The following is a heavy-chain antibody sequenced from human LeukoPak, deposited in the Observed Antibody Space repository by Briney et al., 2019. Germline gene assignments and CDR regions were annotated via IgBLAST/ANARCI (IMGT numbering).Heavy chain of an antibody. D-gene: IGHD2-15*01. CDR2: IYPGDSDT. CDR3: ARPGSRGYDSSFDY. J-gene: IGHJ4*02. Sequence: GESLKISCKGSGYSFTNFWIGWVRQMPGKGLEWMGVIYPGDSDTRYSPSFQGQVTISADKSNSTAYLQWSSLKASDTAMYYCARPGSRGYDSSFDYWGQGTLVTVSS. CDR1: GYSFTNFW. V-gene: IGHV5-51*01.